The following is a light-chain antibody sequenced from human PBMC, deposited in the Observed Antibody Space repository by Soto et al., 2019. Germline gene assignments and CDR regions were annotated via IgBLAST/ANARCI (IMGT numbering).Light chain of an antibody. CDR2: DAS. CDR1: QDISNY. CDR3: QQLNSYPPYT. Sequence: DIQMTQSPSSLSASVGDRVTITCQASQDISNYLNWYQQKPGKAPKLLIYDASNLETGVPSRFSGSGSGTDFTFTISSLQPEDIATYYCQQLNSYPPYTFGQGTKLEIK. V-gene: IGKV1-33*01. J-gene: IGKJ2*01.